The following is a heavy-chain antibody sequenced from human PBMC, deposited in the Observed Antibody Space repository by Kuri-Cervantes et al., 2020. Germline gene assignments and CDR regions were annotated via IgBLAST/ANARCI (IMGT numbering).Heavy chain of an antibody. Sequence: GGSLRLSCAASGFTFSNYWMSWVRQAPGKGLEWVSTIGPGGTDTYYPDSVKGRFTISRDSSKNTLFLQMDSLRADDTAVYYCANRKNWGPFDSWGQGTLVTVSS. CDR1: GFTFSNYW. CDR2: IGPGGTDT. D-gene: IGHD7-27*01. V-gene: IGHV3-23*01. J-gene: IGHJ5*01. CDR3: ANRKNWGPFDS.